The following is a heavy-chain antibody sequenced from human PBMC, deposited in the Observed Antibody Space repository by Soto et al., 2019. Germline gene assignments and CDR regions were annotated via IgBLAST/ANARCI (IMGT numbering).Heavy chain of an antibody. CDR1: GGTFSSYA. J-gene: IGHJ6*02. D-gene: IGHD2-2*02. Sequence: QVQLVQSGAEVKKPGSSVKVSCKASGGTFSSYAISWVRQAPGQGLEWMGGIIPIFGTANYAQKFQGRVTITADESTSTAYMELSSLRSEDTALYYCARGDIVVVPAAIRYCYGMDVWGQGTTVTVSS. V-gene: IGHV1-69*01. CDR3: ARGDIVVVPAAIRYCYGMDV. CDR2: IIPIFGTA.